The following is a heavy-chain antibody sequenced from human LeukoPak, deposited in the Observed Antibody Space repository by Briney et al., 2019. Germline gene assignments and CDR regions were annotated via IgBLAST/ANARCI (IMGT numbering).Heavy chain of an antibody. CDR1: GYTFTNYG. CDR3: ARRAYGSGSYRTVYGMDV. CDR2: ISAYNGNT. D-gene: IGHD3-10*01. Sequence: ASVTVSCKASGYTFTNYGISWVRQAPGQGLEWMGWISAYNGNTNYAQKLQGRVTMTTDTSTSTAYMELRSLRSDDTAVYYCARRAYGSGSYRTVYGMDVWGQGTTVTVSS. V-gene: IGHV1-18*01. J-gene: IGHJ6*02.